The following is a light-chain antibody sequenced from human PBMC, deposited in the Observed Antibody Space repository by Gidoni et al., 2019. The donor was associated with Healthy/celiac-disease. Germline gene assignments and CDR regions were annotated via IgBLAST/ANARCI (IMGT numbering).Light chain of an antibody. CDR2: GAS. V-gene: IGKV3-20*01. CDR3: QQYGSSPGGT. J-gene: IGKJ1*01. Sequence: EIVLTPSPGTLSLSPGESATLSCRASQSVSSSYLAWYQQKPGQAPRLLIYGASSRATGIPDRFSGSGSGTDFTLTISRLEPEDFAVYYCQQYGSSPGGTFGQGTKVEIK. CDR1: QSVSSSY.